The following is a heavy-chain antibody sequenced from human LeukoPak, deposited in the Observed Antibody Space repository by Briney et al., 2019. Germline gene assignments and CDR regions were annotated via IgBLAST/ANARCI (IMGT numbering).Heavy chain of an antibody. Sequence: GGSLRLSCAASGFTFDDYGMSWVRQAPGKGLEWVSGINWNGGSTGYADSVKGRFTISRDNAKNSLYLQMSSLRAEDTALYYCARGGEAYYYYMDVWGKGTTVTVSS. D-gene: IGHD2-21*01. CDR3: ARGGEAYYYYMDV. CDR2: INWNGGST. J-gene: IGHJ6*03. CDR1: GFTFDDYG. V-gene: IGHV3-20*04.